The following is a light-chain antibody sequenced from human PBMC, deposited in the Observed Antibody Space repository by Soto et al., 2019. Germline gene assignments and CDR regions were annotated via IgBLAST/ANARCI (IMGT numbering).Light chain of an antibody. CDR3: QQYATSPLA. Sequence: EIVMTQSPATLSVSPGERATLSCRASQSVGNNLAWYQQKPGQAPSLFIFGASVRATGVPDRFSGSGSGTDFTLTISRLEPEDFAVYFCQQYATSPLAFGGGTKV. V-gene: IGKV3-20*01. J-gene: IGKJ4*01. CDR1: QSVGNN. CDR2: GAS.